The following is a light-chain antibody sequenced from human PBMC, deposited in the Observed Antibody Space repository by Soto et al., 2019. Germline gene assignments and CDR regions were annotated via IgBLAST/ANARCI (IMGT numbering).Light chain of an antibody. CDR3: QQYDSYWKT. V-gene: IGKV1-5*03. CDR2: RAS. J-gene: IGKJ1*01. Sequence: DIQMTQCPSTLSASVGARVTITCRASQSIGTWLAWYQQKPGKAPKLLIYRASTLESGVPSRFSGSGSGTDFTLTISSLQPDDFATYYCQQYDSYWKTFGQGTKVEIK. CDR1: QSIGTW.